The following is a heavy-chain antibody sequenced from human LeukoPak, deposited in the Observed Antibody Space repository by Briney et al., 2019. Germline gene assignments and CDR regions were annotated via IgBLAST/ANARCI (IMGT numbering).Heavy chain of an antibody. Sequence: GGSLRLSCATSGFTFSHYGMHWVRQAPGKGLEWVAVIWSDGTEQYYGDSAKGRFTISRDNSKKTVYLQMNSLRVEDTAVYYCAKDAQRGFDFSNSLESWGQGTLVTVSS. CDR2: IWSDGTEQ. CDR1: GFTFSHYG. V-gene: IGHV3-33*06. J-gene: IGHJ4*02. D-gene: IGHD3/OR15-3a*01. CDR3: AKDAQRGFDFSNSLES.